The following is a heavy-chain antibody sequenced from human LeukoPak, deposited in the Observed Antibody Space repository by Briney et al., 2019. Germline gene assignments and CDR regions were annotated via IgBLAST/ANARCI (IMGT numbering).Heavy chain of an antibody. Sequence: GGSLRLSCAASGFTLSSYWMSRVRQAPGKGLEWVANIKQDGSAKNYVDSVRGRFTISRDNAKNSLNLQMNSLRVEDTALYYCARGATFEYWGQGTLVTVSS. V-gene: IGHV3-7*01. CDR3: ARGATFEY. CDR2: IKQDGSAK. CDR1: GFTLSSYW. D-gene: IGHD5-24*01. J-gene: IGHJ4*02.